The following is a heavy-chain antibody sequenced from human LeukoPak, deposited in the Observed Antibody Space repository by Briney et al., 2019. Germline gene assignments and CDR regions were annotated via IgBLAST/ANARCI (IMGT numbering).Heavy chain of an antibody. CDR1: GFTFSSYG. V-gene: IGHV3-33*01. J-gene: IGHJ4*02. CDR2: IWYDGSNK. Sequence: GRSLRLSCAASGFTFSSYGMHWVRQAPGKGLEWVAVIWYDGSNKYYADSVKGRFTISRDDSKNTLYLQMNSLRAEDTAVYYCAAVDTAMAPGDYWGLGTLVTVSS. D-gene: IGHD5-18*01. CDR3: AAVDTAMAPGDY.